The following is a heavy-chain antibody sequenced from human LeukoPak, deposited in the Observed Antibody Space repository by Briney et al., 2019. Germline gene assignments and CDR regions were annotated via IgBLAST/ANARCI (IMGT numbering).Heavy chain of an antibody. Sequence: PSETLSLTCTVSGGSISSGDYYWSWIRQPPGKGLEWIGYIYYSGSTYYNPSLKSRVTISVDTSKNQFSLKLSSVTAADTAVYYCARAAAMVYYFDYWGQGTLVTVSS. V-gene: IGHV4-30-4*01. CDR3: ARAAAMVYYFDY. D-gene: IGHD5-18*01. J-gene: IGHJ4*02. CDR2: IYYSGST. CDR1: GGSISSGDYY.